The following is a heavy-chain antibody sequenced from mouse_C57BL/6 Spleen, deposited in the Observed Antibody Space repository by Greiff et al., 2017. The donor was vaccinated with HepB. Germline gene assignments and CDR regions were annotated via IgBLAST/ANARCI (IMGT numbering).Heavy chain of an antibody. CDR3: ARHSSYYDAMDY. CDR1: GFSLTSYG. CDR2: IWSDGST. Sequence: VKLMESGPGLVAPSQSLSITCTVSGFSLTSYGVHWVRQPPGKGLEWLVVIWSDGSTTYNSALKSRLSISKDNSKSQVFLKMNSLQTDDTAMYYCARHSSYYDAMDYWGQGTSVTVSS. V-gene: IGHV2-6-1*01. D-gene: IGHD2-12*01. J-gene: IGHJ4*01.